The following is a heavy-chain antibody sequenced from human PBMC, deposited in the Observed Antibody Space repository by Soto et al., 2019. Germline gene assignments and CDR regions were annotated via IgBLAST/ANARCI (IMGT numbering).Heavy chain of an antibody. D-gene: IGHD3-22*01. V-gene: IGHV4-4*07. J-gene: IGHJ3*02. Sequence: PSETLSLTCTVSGGSISSYCWSWIRQPAGKGLEWIGRIYTSGSTNYNPSLKSRVTMSVDTSKNQFSLKLSSVTAADTAVYYCARAAGYYDSSGYYRDEYAFDIWGQGTMVTVSS. CDR2: IYTSGST. CDR3: ARAAGYYDSSGYYRDEYAFDI. CDR1: GGSISSYC.